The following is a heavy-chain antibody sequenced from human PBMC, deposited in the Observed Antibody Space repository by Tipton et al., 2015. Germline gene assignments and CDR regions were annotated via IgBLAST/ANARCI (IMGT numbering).Heavy chain of an antibody. CDR3: ARSTIVGYYYGMDV. CDR2: IHHGGST. J-gene: IGHJ6*02. D-gene: IGHD1-26*01. V-gene: IGHV4-4*02. Sequence: TLSLTCSVSGDSISSSNWWSWVRQPPGKGLEWIGEIHHGGSTNYNPSLKSRVTISVDTSTNQFSLKLSSVTAADTAVYYCARSTIVGYYYGMDVWGQGTTVTVSS. CDR1: GDSISSSNW.